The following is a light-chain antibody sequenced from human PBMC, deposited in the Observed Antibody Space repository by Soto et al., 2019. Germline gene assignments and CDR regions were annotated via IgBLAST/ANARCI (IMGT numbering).Light chain of an antibody. CDR1: QTGSNSY. Sequence: IVLTQSPGTLSLSPGERATLSCRASQTGSNSYLAWYQQKSAQAPRLLIYGVSTRATGIPDRFSGSGSGTEFTLTISRLEPEDFAGYFCQQYGYSQWTFGQGTKVEIK. V-gene: IGKV3-20*01. CDR3: QQYGYSQWT. J-gene: IGKJ1*01. CDR2: GVS.